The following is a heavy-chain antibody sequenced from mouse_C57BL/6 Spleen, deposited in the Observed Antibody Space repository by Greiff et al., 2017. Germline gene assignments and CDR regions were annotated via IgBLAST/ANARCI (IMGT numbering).Heavy chain of an antibody. Sequence: VKLQQPGAELVKPGASVKMSCKASGYTFTSYWITWVKQRPGQGLEWIGDLYPGSGSPNYNEKFKSKATLTVDTSSSTAYMQLSSLTSEDSAVYYCARQGLYYGSSHFDYWGQGTTLTVSS. CDR1: GYTFTSYW. D-gene: IGHD1-1*01. J-gene: IGHJ2*01. V-gene: IGHV1-55*01. CDR3: ARQGLYYGSSHFDY. CDR2: LYPGSGSP.